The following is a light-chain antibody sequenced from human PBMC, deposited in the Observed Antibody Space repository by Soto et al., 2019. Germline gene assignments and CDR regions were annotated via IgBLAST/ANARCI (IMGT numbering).Light chain of an antibody. Sequence: DIQMTQSPSTLSASVGDRVTITCRASQSIRSWLAWYQQKLGKAPKLLIYDASSLESGVPSRFSGSASGTEFTLTISSLQPDDFATYYCQQYHGYPFTCGPGTRVDIK. CDR1: QSIRSW. V-gene: IGKV1-5*01. CDR3: QQYHGYPFT. CDR2: DAS. J-gene: IGKJ3*01.